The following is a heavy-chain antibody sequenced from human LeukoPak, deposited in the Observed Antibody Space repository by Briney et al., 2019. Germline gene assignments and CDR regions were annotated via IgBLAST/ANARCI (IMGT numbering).Heavy chain of an antibody. CDR3: ARGSTYYYDSSGYLHFDY. J-gene: IGHJ4*02. CDR1: GFSLSTSGMC. V-gene: IGHV2-70*11. Sequence: SGPTLVNPTQTLTLTCTFSGFSLSTSGMCVSWIRQPPGKALEWLARIDWDDDKYYSISLKTRLTISKDTSKNQVVLTMTNMDPVDTATYYCARGSTYYYDSSGYLHFDYWGQGTLVTVSS. CDR2: IDWDDDK. D-gene: IGHD3-22*01.